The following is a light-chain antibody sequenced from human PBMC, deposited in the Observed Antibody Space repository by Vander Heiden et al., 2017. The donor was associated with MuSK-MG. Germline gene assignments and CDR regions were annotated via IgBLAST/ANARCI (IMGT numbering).Light chain of an antibody. CDR2: SNS. Sequence: QPVLTPPPSASPAPGPRVTISCSDSSSNIGSNYVYWYQQHPGTAPKLLIYSNSQRPSGVPDRFAGSKSGTTASLAISGVRAEDEADYYCAAWDDSLGAVVFGGGTKLTVL. CDR3: AAWDDSLGAVV. J-gene: IGLJ2*01. CDR1: SSNIGSNY. V-gene: IGLV1-47*02.